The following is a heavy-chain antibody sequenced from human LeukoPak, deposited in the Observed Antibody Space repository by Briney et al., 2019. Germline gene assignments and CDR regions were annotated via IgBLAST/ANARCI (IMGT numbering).Heavy chain of an antibody. V-gene: IGHV4-34*01. CDR1: GGSFSGYY. Sequence: TSETLSLTCAVYGGSFSGYYWSWIRQPPGKGLEWLGEINHSGSTNYNPSLKSRVTISVDTSKNQFSLKLSSVTAADTAVYYCARSPRLLWFGTASWFDPWGQGTLVTVSS. CDR2: INHSGST. D-gene: IGHD3-10*01. J-gene: IGHJ5*02. CDR3: ARSPRLLWFGTASWFDP.